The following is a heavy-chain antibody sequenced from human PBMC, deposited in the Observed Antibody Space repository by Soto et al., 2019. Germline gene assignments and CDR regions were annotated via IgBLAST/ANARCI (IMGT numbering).Heavy chain of an antibody. CDR1: GYPFSNHG. Sequence: QVQMVQSGAEVKKPGASVKVSCKASGYPFSNHGITWVRQVPGQGLEWMGWISTFNGNTNYAQKFQGRVTLTTDTSTNTAAMELRSLDSDDTAVYYCARLTGYSSGWFDFWGQGTLVTVSS. CDR3: ARLTGYSSGWFDF. D-gene: IGHD6-19*01. J-gene: IGHJ4*02. CDR2: ISTFNGNT. V-gene: IGHV1-18*04.